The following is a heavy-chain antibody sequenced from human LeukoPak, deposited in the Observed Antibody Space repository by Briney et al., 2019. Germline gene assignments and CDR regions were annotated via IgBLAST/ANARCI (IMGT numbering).Heavy chain of an antibody. Sequence: GESLKISCKGSGYSFTSYWIGWVRQMPGKGLEWMGIIYPGDSEIIYSPSFQGQVTISADKSITTAYLQWSILEASDSAMCYCARRQCPDYWGQGTLVTVSS. CDR2: IYPGDSEI. CDR3: ARRQCPDY. CDR1: GYSFTSYW. J-gene: IGHJ4*02. V-gene: IGHV5-51*01.